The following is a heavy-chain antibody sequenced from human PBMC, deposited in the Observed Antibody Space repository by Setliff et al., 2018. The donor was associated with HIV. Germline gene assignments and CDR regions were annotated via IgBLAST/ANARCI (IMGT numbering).Heavy chain of an antibody. J-gene: IGHJ2*01. V-gene: IGHV4-4*02. CDR3: ARDRNPSVLGVVIAFPGAFDL. D-gene: IGHD2-21*01. Sequence: PSETLSLTCAVSGGSISSSNWWSWVHQPPGKGLEWIGEIYHSGSTNYNPSPKSRVTISVDKSKNQFSLKLSSVTAADTAVYYCARDRNPSVLGVVIAFPGAFDLWGRGTLVTVSS. CDR2: IYHSGST. CDR1: GGSISSSNW.